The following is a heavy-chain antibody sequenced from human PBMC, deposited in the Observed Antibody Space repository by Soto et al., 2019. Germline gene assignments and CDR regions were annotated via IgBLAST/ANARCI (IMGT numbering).Heavy chain of an antibody. J-gene: IGHJ4*02. CDR2: ISSSSSTI. Sequence: EVQLVESGGGLVQPGGSLRLSCAASGFTFSSYSMNWVRQAPGKGLEWVSYISSSSSTIYYADSVKGRFTISRDNAKNSLNLQMNSLRAEDTAVYYCAKGQRCFGVVWGQGSLVTVSS. CDR3: AKGQRCFGVV. V-gene: IGHV3-48*01. D-gene: IGHD3-3*01. CDR1: GFTFSSYS.